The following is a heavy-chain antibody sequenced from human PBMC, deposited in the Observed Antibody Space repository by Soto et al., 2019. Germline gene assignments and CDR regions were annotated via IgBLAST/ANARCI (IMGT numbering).Heavy chain of an antibody. CDR3: ARGLRFLEWLSYFDY. CDR1: GGSISSSNW. V-gene: IGHV4-4*02. D-gene: IGHD3-3*01. CDR2: IYHSGST. Sequence: SETLSLTCAVSGGSISSSNWWSWVRQPPGKGLEWIGEIYHSGSTNYNPSLKSRVTISVDRSKNQFSLKLSSVTAADTAVYYCARGLRFLEWLSYFDYWGQGTLVTVSS. J-gene: IGHJ4*02.